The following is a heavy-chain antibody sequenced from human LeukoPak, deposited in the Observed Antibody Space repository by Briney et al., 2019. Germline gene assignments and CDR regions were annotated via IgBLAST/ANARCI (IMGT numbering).Heavy chain of an antibody. V-gene: IGHV3-20*04. D-gene: IGHD3-22*01. CDR1: GFSFGDHA. Sequence: GGSLRLSCATSGFSFGDHAMSWVRQAPGKGLEWVSGINWNGGITDYADSVKGRFTISRDNAKNSLYLQMNSLRAEDTALYYCASSRYDSSGYYGIIAYWGQGTLVTVSS. CDR3: ASSRYDSSGYYGIIAY. CDR2: INWNGGIT. J-gene: IGHJ4*02.